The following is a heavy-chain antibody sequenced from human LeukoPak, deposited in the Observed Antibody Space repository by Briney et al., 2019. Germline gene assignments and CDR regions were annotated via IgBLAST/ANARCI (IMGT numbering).Heavy chain of an antibody. V-gene: IGHV1-2*02. Sequence: GASVKVSCMASGYTFTDYYMHWVRQAPGQGLEWMGWINLNSGGTNFAQRFQGRVTMTRDTSISTAYMDLSRLISDDTAVYYCARRPTGDPKFDFWGQGTLVTVSS. CDR3: ARRPTGDPKFDF. J-gene: IGHJ4*02. CDR2: INLNSGGT. CDR1: GYTFTDYY. D-gene: IGHD7-27*01.